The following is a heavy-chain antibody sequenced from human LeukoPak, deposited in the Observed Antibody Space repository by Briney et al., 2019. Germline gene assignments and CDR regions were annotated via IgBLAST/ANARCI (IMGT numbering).Heavy chain of an antibody. CDR2: ISLYNGDT. J-gene: IGHJ4*02. V-gene: IGHV1-18*01. Sequence: AAVKVSFKASGYTFATYGITWVRQAPGQRLEWMGWISLYNGDTNYAQKFKGRVTMTTDASTSTAYMQLRSLRSDDTAVFYCARIVVGAHYFDYWGQGTLVTVSS. CDR3: ARIVVGAHYFDY. CDR1: GYTFATYG. D-gene: IGHD3-22*01.